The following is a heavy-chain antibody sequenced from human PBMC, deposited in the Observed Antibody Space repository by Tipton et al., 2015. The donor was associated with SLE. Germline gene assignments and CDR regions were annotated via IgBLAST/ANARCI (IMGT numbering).Heavy chain of an antibody. Sequence: SLRLSCAASVFTFSSYSMNWVRQAPGKGLEWVSYISSSSSTIYYADSVKGRFTISRDNAKNSLYLQTNSLRAADTAVYYCARDRKWLVRFDYWGQGTLVIVAS. CDR1: VFTFSSYS. J-gene: IGHJ4*02. CDR3: ARDRKWLVRFDY. D-gene: IGHD6-19*01. CDR2: ISSSSSTI. V-gene: IGHV3-48*01.